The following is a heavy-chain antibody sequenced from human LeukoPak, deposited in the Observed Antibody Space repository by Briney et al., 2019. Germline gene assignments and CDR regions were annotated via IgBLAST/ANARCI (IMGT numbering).Heavy chain of an antibody. CDR2: INHSGST. D-gene: IGHD3-22*01. CDR3: ARGDYYYDSSGYDYYYYGMDV. Sequence: SETLSLTCAVYGGSFSGYYWSWIRQPPGKGLEWIGEINHSGSTNYNPSLKSRVSISVDSSKNQFSLKVSSVTAADTAVYYCARGDYYYDSSGYDYYYYGMDVWGQGTTVTVSS. V-gene: IGHV4-34*01. J-gene: IGHJ6*02. CDR1: GGSFSGYY.